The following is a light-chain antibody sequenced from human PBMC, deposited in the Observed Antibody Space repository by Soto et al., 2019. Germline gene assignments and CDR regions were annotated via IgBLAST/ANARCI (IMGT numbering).Light chain of an antibody. CDR3: LQRSGWPWT. CDR2: DAS. CDR1: QSVSSY. Sequence: EIVLTQSPATLSLSPGERATLSCRASQSVSSYLAWYQQKPGQAPRLLIYDASNRATDIPARFSGCGSGTDFTLTISSLEPEDFAVYYCLQRSGWPWTFGQGTRVEIK. V-gene: IGKV3-11*01. J-gene: IGKJ1*01.